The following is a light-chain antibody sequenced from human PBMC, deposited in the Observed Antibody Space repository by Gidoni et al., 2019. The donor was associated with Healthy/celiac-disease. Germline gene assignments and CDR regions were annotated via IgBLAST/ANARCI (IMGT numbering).Light chain of an antibody. CDR3: SSYTSSSTVV. Sequence: QSALTQPASEAGSPGQSITISCTGTSSAVGCYNYVSWYQQHPGKPPKLMIYSASNRPSGFSHRFSCSKSGNTASLTISVLQAEDEADYFCSSYTSSSTVVFGGGTKLTVL. J-gene: IGLJ2*01. V-gene: IGLV2-14*01. CDR1: SSAVGCYNY. CDR2: SAS.